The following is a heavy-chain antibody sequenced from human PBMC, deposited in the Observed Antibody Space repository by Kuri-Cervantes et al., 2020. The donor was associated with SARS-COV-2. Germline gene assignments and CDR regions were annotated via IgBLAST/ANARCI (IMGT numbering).Heavy chain of an antibody. CDR1: GFTFSSYA. J-gene: IGHJ3*02. Sequence: GGSLRLSCAASGFTFSSYAMHWVRQAPGKGLEWVAVISYDGSNKYYADSVKGRFTISRDNSKNTLYLQMNSLRAEDTAVYYCAREHLGIGAFDIWGQGTMVTVSS. CDR3: AREHLGIGAFDI. V-gene: IGHV3-30-3*01. CDR2: ISYDGSNK. D-gene: IGHD7-27*01.